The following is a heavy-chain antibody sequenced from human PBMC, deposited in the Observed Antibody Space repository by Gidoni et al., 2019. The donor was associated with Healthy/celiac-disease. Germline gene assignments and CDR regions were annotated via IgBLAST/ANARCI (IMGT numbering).Heavy chain of an antibody. V-gene: IGHV4-34*01. CDR3: ARGQWLVRDAFDI. Sequence: QVQLQQWGAGLLKPSETLSLTCAVYGGSFSGYYWSWIRQPPGKGLEWIGEINHSGSTNYNPSLKSRVTILVDTSKNQFSLKLSSVTAADTAVYYCARGQWLVRDAFDIWGQGTMVTVSS. J-gene: IGHJ3*02. D-gene: IGHD6-19*01. CDR1: GGSFSGYY. CDR2: INHSGST.